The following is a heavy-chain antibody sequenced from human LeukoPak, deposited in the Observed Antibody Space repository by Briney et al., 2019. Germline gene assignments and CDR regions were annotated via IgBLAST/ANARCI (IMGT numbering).Heavy chain of an antibody. V-gene: IGHV4-39*02. CDR2: IYYSGST. J-gene: IGHJ4*02. Sequence: SSETLSLTCTVSGGSISSSSYYWGWIRQPPGKGLERIGSIYYSGSTYYNPSLKSRVTISVDTSKNQFSLKLSSVTAADTAVYYCAREWGYCSSTSCHVFDYWGQGTLVTVSS. CDR3: AREWGYCSSTSCHVFDY. D-gene: IGHD2-2*01. CDR1: GGSISSSSYY.